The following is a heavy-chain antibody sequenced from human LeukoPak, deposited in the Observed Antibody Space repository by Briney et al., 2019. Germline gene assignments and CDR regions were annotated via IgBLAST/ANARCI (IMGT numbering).Heavy chain of an antibody. Sequence: SVKVSCKASGGTFSSYAISWVRQAPGQGLEWMGGIIPIFGTANYAQKFQGRVTVTADESTSTGYLELDSLRSDDTAVYYCARLVNWGPLGDYWGQGTLVTVSS. V-gene: IGHV1-69*13. CDR1: GGTFSSYA. J-gene: IGHJ4*02. CDR3: ARLVNWGPLGDY. D-gene: IGHD3-16*01. CDR2: IIPIFGTA.